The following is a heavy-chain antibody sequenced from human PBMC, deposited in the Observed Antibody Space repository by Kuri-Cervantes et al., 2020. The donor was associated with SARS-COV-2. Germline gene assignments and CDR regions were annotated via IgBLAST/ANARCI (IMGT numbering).Heavy chain of an antibody. CDR3: ARGFDP. CDR2: ITYSGST. Sequence: SETLSLTCSVSGGSISSYYWSWIRQPPGKGLEWIGYITYSGSTICNPSLKSRVTISVDTSKNQFSLKLSSVTAADTGVFYCARGFDPWGQGTLVTVSS. J-gene: IGHJ5*02. CDR1: GGSISSYY. V-gene: IGHV4-59*01.